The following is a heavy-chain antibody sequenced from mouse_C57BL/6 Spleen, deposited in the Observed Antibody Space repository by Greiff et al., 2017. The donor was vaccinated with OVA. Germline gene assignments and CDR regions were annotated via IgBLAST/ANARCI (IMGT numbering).Heavy chain of an antibody. D-gene: IGHD3-3*01. J-gene: IGHJ3*01. Sequence: QVQLKESGAELVKPGASVKISCKASGYAFSSYWMNWVKQRPGKGLEWIGQIYPGDGDTNYNGKFKGKATLTADKSSSTAYMQLSSLTSEDSAVYSCARDRWFAYWGQGTLVTVSA. CDR1: GYAFSSYW. CDR2: IYPGDGDT. CDR3: ARDRWFAY. V-gene: IGHV1-80*01.